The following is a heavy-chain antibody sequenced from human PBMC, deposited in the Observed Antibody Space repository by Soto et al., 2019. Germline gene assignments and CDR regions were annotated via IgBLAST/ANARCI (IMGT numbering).Heavy chain of an antibody. J-gene: IGHJ6*02. CDR3: VQSRCGGDCLQSYSSHSYYGLDV. Sequence: QITLKESGPTLVKPTQTLTLTCTFSGFSLSTTGVGVGWIRQPPGKALEWLALIYWDDDKRYNPSLNSRLTITQVPPKHQVVLAMTTVDPVDTATYYCVQSRCGGDCLQSYSSHSYYGLDVWGQGTTVTVSS. CDR1: GFSLSTTGVG. CDR2: IYWDDDK. V-gene: IGHV2-5*02. D-gene: IGHD2-21*02.